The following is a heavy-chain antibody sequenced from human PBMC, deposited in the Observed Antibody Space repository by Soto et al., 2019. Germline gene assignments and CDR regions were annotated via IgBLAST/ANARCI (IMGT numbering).Heavy chain of an antibody. CDR2: IKQDGSEK. CDR3: ARSHEDDFDY. J-gene: IGHJ4*02. CDR1: GFTFSNYA. V-gene: IGHV3-7*01. Sequence: EVQLLQSGGGLVQPGGSLRLSCAASGFTFSNYAMNWVRQAPGKGLEWVANIKQDGSEKYYVDSVKGRFTISRDNAKNSLYLQMNSLRAEDTAVYYCARSHEDDFDYWGQGTLVTVSS.